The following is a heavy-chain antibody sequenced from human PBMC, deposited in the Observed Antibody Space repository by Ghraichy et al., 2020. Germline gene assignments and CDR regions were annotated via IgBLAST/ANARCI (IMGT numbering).Heavy chain of an antibody. Sequence: SQTLSLTCAVYGGSFSGYYWSWIRQPPGKGLEWIGEINHSGSTNYNPSLKSRVTISGDTSKNQFSLKLTSVTAADTAVYYCANLNMDVWGRGTTVTVSS. V-gene: IGHV4-34*01. CDR3: ANLNMDV. CDR2: INHSGST. CDR1: GGSFSGYY. J-gene: IGHJ6*02.